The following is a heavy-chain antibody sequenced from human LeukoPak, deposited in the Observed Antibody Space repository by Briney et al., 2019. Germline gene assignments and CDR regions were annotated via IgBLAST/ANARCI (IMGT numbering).Heavy chain of an antibody. D-gene: IGHD1-7*01. Sequence: PGGSLRLSCAASGFTFSNYALSWVRQAPGKGLEWVSGISGSGGSTYYADSVKGRFTISRDNSKNTLYLQMNSLRAEDTAVYYCARDGSPQNWNYGADAYYYYYGMDVWGQGTTVTVSS. V-gene: IGHV3-23*01. J-gene: IGHJ6*02. CDR2: ISGSGGST. CDR1: GFTFSNYA. CDR3: ARDGSPQNWNYGADAYYYYYGMDV.